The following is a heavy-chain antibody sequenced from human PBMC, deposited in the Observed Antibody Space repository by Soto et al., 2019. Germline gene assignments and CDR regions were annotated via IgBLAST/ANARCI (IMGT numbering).Heavy chain of an antibody. V-gene: IGHV1-46*01. CDR1: GDTFTSYY. CDR2: INPHGGST. D-gene: IGHD3-3*01. CDR3: ARSSGGNFGIIIEGSNWFDP. J-gene: IGHJ5*02. Sequence: ASVNVSCESPGDTFTSYYLNWVREAPGQGLEWMGVINPHGGSTKYAQKFQGRVTMTRDTSRSTVYMELPSLRSDDTAIYYCARSSGGNFGIIIEGSNWFDPWGQGTLVTVSS.